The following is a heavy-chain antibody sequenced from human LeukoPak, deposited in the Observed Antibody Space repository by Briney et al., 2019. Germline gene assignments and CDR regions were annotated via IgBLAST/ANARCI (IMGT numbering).Heavy chain of an antibody. CDR3: AASTLYYFDTSGYHNL. CDR1: GYTFTGYY. V-gene: IGHV1-2*02. Sequence: SVRVSCKASGYTFTGYYMHWVRQAPGQGLEWMGWINPNSGGTNYAQNLQDRVTMTTDTSTSTAYMELRSLTSDDTAVYYCAASTLYYFDTSGYHNLWGQGTLVTVSS. J-gene: IGHJ5*02. CDR2: INPNSGGT. D-gene: IGHD3-22*01.